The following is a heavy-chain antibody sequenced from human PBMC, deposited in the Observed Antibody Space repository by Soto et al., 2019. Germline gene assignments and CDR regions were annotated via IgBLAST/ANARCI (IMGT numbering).Heavy chain of an antibody. Sequence: VASVKVSCKASGYTFTSYAMHWVRQAPGQRLEWMGWINAGNSNTKYSQKFQGSVTITRDTSASTAYMELSSLRSEDTAVYYCARGPGGPDGPGDYWGQGTLVTVSS. CDR2: INAGNSNT. CDR3: ARGPGGPDGPGDY. D-gene: IGHD2-15*01. J-gene: IGHJ4*02. CDR1: GYTFTSYA. V-gene: IGHV1-3*01.